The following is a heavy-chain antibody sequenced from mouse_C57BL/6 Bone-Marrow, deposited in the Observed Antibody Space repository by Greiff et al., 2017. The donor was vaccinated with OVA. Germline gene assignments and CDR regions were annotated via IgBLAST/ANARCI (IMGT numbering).Heavy chain of an antibody. CDR1: GYTFTDYE. J-gene: IGHJ3*01. V-gene: IGHV1-15*01. CDR3: TIYYGNLAWFAY. Sequence: VKLQESGAELVRPGASVTLSCKASGYTFTDYEMHWVKQTPVHGLEWIGAIDPETGGTAYNQKFKGKAILTADKSSSTAYMELRSLTSEDSAVYYGTIYYGNLAWFAYWGQGTLVTVSA. CDR2: IDPETGGT. D-gene: IGHD2-1*01.